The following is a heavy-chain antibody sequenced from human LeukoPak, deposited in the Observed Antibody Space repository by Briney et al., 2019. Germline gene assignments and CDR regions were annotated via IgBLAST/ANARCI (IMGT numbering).Heavy chain of an antibody. J-gene: IGHJ6*02. CDR3: TRGIVVVVAAVYYYYGMDV. D-gene: IGHD2-15*01. Sequence: PGRSLRLSCTASGFTFGDYAMSWVRQAPGKGLEWVGFIRSKAYGGTTEYAASVKGRFTISRDDSKSIAYLQMNSLKTEDTAVYYCTRGIVVVVAAVYYYYGMDVWGQGTLVTVSS. V-gene: IGHV3-49*04. CDR1: GFTFGDYA. CDR2: IRSKAYGGTT.